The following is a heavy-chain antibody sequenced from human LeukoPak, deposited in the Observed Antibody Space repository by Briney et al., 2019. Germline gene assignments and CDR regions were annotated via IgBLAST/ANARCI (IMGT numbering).Heavy chain of an antibody. J-gene: IGHJ5*02. V-gene: IGHV3-48*04. Sequence: GGSLRLSCAASGITFSNYVMNWVRQAPGKGLEWVSYISSSTDTRYYADSVKGRFTISRDNANNSLYLQMNSLRAEDMAVYYCTRGGGFSWFDPWGQGTLVTVSS. D-gene: IGHD3-10*01. CDR1: GITFSNYV. CDR3: TRGGGFSWFDP. CDR2: ISSSTDTR.